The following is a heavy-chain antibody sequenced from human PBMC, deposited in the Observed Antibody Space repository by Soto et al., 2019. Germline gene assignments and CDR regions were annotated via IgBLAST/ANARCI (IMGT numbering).Heavy chain of an antibody. D-gene: IGHD2-2*01. Sequence: PGGSLRLSCAASGFTFSSYGMHWVRQAPGKGLEWVALISYDGNNKYYADSVKGRFTISRDNSKNTLYLQMSSLGAEDTAVYYCAKKQSSYCISTSCYAGGSDYWGQGTLVTVSS. V-gene: IGHV3-30*18. CDR2: ISYDGNNK. CDR3: AKKQSSYCISTSCYAGGSDY. CDR1: GFTFSSYG. J-gene: IGHJ4*02.